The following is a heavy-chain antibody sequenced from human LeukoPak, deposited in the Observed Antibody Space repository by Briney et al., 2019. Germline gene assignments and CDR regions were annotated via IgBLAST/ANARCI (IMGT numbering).Heavy chain of an antibody. V-gene: IGHV4-39*07. Sequence: SETLSLTCTVSGGSISSSSYYWGWVRQPPGKGLEWIGNMYYSGNTYYNPSLKSRVSISVDTSKNQFSLKVTSVTAADTAVYYCARGEGWLQLSPDAFDIWGQGTMVTVSS. CDR2: MYYSGNT. D-gene: IGHD5-24*01. J-gene: IGHJ3*02. CDR3: ARGEGWLQLSPDAFDI. CDR1: GGSISSSSYY.